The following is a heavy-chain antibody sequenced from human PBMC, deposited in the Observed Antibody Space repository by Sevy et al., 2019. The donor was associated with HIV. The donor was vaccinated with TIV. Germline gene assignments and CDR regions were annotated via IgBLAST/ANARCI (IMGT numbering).Heavy chain of an antibody. J-gene: IGHJ3*02. Sequence: GGSLRLSCVASGFTFSSYAVHWVRQAPGKGLEWVTFISYDGSKTYYADSVKGRFTISRDDSKKTLYLQMNSLRAEDTALYYCTRGQTAFDTWGQGTMVTVSS. V-gene: IGHV3-30-3*01. CDR2: ISYDGSKT. CDR1: GFTFSSYA. CDR3: TRGQTAFDT.